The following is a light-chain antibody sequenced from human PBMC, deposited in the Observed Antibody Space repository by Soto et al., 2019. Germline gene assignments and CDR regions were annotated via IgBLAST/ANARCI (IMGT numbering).Light chain of an antibody. V-gene: IGKV3-20*01. CDR2: GAS. Sequence: EVVLTQSPGTLSLSPGDRATLSCRASQGVSANYLAWYQQKLGQAPRLLIYGASTRATGTPDRFSGNGSETDFTLTISRLEPEDFAVYHCHQYVSTPFTFGPGTKVDIK. CDR3: HQYVSTPFT. CDR1: QGVSANY. J-gene: IGKJ3*01.